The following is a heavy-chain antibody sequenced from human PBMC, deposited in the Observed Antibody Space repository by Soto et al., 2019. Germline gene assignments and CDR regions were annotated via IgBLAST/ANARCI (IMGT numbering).Heavy chain of an antibody. J-gene: IGHJ5*02. D-gene: IGHD4-17*01. CDR3: ARETYGDYVGDFDP. CDR2: INHSGST. V-gene: IGHV4-34*01. CDR1: GGSFSGYY. Sequence: SETLSLTCAVYGGSFSGYYWSWIRQPPGKGLERIGEINHSGSTNYNPSLKSRVTISVDTSKNQFSLKVSSVTAADTAVYYCARETYGDYVGDFDPWGQGILVTVS.